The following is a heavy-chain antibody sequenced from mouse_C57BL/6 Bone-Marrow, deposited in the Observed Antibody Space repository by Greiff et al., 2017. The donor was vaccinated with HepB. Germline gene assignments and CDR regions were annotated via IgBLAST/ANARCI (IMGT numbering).Heavy chain of an antibody. CDR3: ARYGYYGSMDY. V-gene: IGHV7-3*01. CDR2: IRNKANGYTT. Sequence: EVHLVESGGGLVQPGGSLSLSCAASGFTFTDYYMSWVRQPPGKALEWLGFIRNKANGYTTEYSASVKGRFTISRDNSQSILYLQMNALRAEDSATYYCARYGYYGSMDYWGQGTSVTVSS. CDR1: GFTFTDYY. J-gene: IGHJ4*01. D-gene: IGHD1-1*01.